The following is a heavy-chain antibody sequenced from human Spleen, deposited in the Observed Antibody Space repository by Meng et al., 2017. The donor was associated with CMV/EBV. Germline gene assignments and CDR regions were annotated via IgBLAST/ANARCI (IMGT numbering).Heavy chain of an antibody. V-gene: IGHV4-59*12. D-gene: IGHD3-22*01. CDR2: IYYSGST. CDR3: ARDSADSSGYHHNLFDY. CDR1: GGSISSYY. J-gene: IGHJ4*02. Sequence: SETLSLTCTVSGGSISSYYWSWIRQPPGKGLEWIGYIYYSGSTNYNPSLKSRVTISVDTSKNQFSLKLSSVTAADTAVYFCARDSADSSGYHHNLFDYWGQGTLVTVSS.